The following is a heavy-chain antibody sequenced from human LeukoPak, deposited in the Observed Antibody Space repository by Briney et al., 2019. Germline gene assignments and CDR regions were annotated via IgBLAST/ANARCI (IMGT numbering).Heavy chain of an antibody. V-gene: IGHV3-21*01. CDR1: GFTFSSYS. J-gene: IGHJ5*02. CDR2: ISSSSSYI. Sequence: GGSLRLSCAASGFTFSSYSMNWVRQAPGKGLEWVSSISSSSSYIYYADSVKGRFTISRDKAKNSLYLQMNSLRAEDTAVYYCAKTLVASPGNTGGPWGQGTLVTVSS. CDR3: AKTLVASPGNTGGP. D-gene: IGHD6-6*01.